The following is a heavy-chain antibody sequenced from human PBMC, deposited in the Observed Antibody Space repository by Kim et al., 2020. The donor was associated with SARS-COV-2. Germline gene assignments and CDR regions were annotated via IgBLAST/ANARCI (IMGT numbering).Heavy chain of an antibody. CDR1: GYTLTSLY. CDR3: ARSGMDV. J-gene: IGHJ6*02. CDR2: INPSDGHT. Sequence: ASVKVSCKASGYTLTSLYMHWVRQAPGQGLEWMGMINPSDGHTSYAQKFQGRVTMTRDTSTSTVYMELSSQRSDDTAVYYCARSGMDVWGQGTTVTVSS. V-gene: IGHV1-46*01.